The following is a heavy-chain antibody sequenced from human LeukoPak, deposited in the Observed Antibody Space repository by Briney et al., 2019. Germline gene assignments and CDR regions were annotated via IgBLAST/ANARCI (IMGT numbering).Heavy chain of an antibody. CDR1: GFTFTTYT. CDR3: ARDLATHGSGSYGMDV. Sequence: KPGGSLRLSCAASGFTFTTYTMNWVRQAPGKGLEWVSCISSSSSYIYYADSVKGRFTISRDNAKNSLYLQMNSLRAEDTAVYYCARDLATHGSGSYGMDVWGQGTTVTVSS. V-gene: IGHV3-21*01. CDR2: ISSSSSYI. J-gene: IGHJ6*02. D-gene: IGHD3-10*01.